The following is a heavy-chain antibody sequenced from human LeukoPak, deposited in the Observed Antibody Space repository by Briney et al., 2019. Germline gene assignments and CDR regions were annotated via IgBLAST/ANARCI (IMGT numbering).Heavy chain of an antibody. D-gene: IGHD6-13*01. J-gene: IGHJ4*02. CDR1: GGSITSNF. CDR2: ISSSGHT. V-gene: IGHV4-4*07. CDR3: ARSPGLADLDY. Sequence: SETLSLTCSVSGGSITSNFWTWIRQPAGKGLEYIGRISSSGHTNYNPSLVSRVTMSVDTSKNLFSLRLNSVTAADTAVYYCARSPGLADLDYWGQGTLVTVSS.